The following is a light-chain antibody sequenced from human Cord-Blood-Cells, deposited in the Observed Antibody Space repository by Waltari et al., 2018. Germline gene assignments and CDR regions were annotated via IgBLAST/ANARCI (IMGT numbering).Light chain of an antibody. V-gene: IGLV4-69*01. J-gene: IGLJ3*02. CDR3: QTWGTGNWV. CDR2: LNTDGSH. Sequence: QLVLTQSPSASASLGASVKLTCTLSSGHSSYAIAWHQQQPEKGPRYLMKLNTDGSHRKGDGIPDRFSGSSSVAERYLTISSLQSEDEADYYCQTWGTGNWVFGGGTKLTVL. CDR1: SGHSSYA.